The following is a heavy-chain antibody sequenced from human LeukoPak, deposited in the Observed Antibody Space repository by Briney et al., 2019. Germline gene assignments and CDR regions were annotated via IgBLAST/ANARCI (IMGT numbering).Heavy chain of an antibody. CDR1: GFTFRNYG. CDR3: AKDRETTASGTFVS. V-gene: IGHV3-30*18. Sequence: GGSLRLSCAASGFTFRNYGMHCLRQAPGKGLEWVAVISEDGSNIHYADSVRGRFTISRDNSNNTLHLQMNSLRAEDTAIYYCAKDRETTASGTFVSWGQGTLVTVSS. CDR2: ISEDGSNI. J-gene: IGHJ4*02. D-gene: IGHD6-13*01.